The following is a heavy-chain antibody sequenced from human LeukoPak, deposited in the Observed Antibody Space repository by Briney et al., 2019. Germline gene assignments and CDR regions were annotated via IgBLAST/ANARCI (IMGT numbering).Heavy chain of an antibody. CDR3: ARVAGFGERGMDV. V-gene: IGHV7-4-1*02. CDR2: INTKTANP. Sequence: ASVKVSCKASGYQFISYTMSWVRQAPGQGLEWMGWINTKTANPTYAQDFTGRFVFFLDTSVSTAYLQISGLKAGDTAVYYCARVAGFGERGMDVWGQGTTVTVSS. CDR1: GYQFISYT. J-gene: IGHJ6*02. D-gene: IGHD3-10*01.